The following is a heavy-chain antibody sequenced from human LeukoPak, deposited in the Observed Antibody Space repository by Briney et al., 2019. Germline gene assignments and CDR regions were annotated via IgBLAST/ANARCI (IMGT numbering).Heavy chain of an antibody. J-gene: IGHJ4*02. D-gene: IGHD5-12*01. Sequence: SGGSLSLSCAASGFTFSHYSVNWVRQATGKGGEWISYVGISSGNTKYADSVKGRFTISGNSVKNSVFLQMNSLRVEDTAVYFCARDHRYAFDNWGQGTLVTVSS. CDR1: GFTFSHYS. V-gene: IGHV3-48*04. CDR2: VGISSGNT. CDR3: ARDHRYAFDN.